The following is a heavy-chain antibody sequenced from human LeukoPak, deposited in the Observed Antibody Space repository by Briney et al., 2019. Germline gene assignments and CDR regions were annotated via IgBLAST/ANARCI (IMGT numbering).Heavy chain of an antibody. V-gene: IGHV1-8*01. Sequence: ASVKVSCKASGYTFTSYDINWVRQATGQGLEWMGWMNPHSGNTGYAEKFQGRVTMTRNTSISTAYMELSILRSEDTAVYYCARSNGGYYDSSGFGYWGQGTLVTVSS. CDR2: MNPHSGNT. J-gene: IGHJ4*02. CDR1: GYTFTSYD. CDR3: ARSNGGYYDSSGFGY. D-gene: IGHD3-22*01.